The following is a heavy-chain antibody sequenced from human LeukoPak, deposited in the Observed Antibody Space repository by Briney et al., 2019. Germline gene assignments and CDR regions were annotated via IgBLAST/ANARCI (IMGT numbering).Heavy chain of an antibody. V-gene: IGHV4-34*01. D-gene: IGHD3-10*01. Sequence: SSETLSLTCVVYGGSFSGYYWSWIRQPPGKGLEWIGEINHSGSTSYNPSLKSRVTISVDTSKNQFSLKLSSVTAADTAVYYCARGYGSGSYLGFDYWGQGTLVTVSS. CDR2: INHSGST. CDR1: GGSFSGYY. CDR3: ARGYGSGSYLGFDY. J-gene: IGHJ4*02.